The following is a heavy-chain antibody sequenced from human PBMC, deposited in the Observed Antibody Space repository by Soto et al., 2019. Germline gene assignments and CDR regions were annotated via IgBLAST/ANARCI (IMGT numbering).Heavy chain of an antibody. CDR3: ARELHSYGYYRYFQH. CDR1: GFTFSSYG. Sequence: GGSLRLSCAASGFTFSSYGMHWVRQAPGKGLEWVAVIWYDGSNKYYADSVKGRFTISRDNSKNTLYLQMNSLRAEDTAVYYCARELHSYGYYRYFQHWGQGTLVTVSS. CDR2: IWYDGSNK. V-gene: IGHV3-33*01. J-gene: IGHJ1*01. D-gene: IGHD5-18*01.